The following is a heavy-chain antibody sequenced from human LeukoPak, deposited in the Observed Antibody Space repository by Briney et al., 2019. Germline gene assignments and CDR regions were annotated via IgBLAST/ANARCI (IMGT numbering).Heavy chain of an antibody. CDR2: ISAYNGNT. J-gene: IGHJ3*02. CDR1: GYTFTSYG. Sequence: ASVKVSCKASGYTFTSYGISWVRQAPGQGLEWMGWISAYNGNTNYAQKLQGRVTMTTDTSTSTAYMELRSLRSDDTAVYYCARDMSTTVTSGAFDIWGQGTMVTVSS. D-gene: IGHD4-17*01. V-gene: IGHV1-18*01. CDR3: ARDMSTTVTSGAFDI.